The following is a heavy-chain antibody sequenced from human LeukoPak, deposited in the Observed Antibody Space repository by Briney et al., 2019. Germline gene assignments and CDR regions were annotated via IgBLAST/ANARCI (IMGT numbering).Heavy chain of an antibody. CDR3: ARERTMVRGMSWFDP. Sequence: PSETLSLTCAVYGGSFSGYYWSWIRQPPGKGLEWIGEINHSGSTNYNPSLKSRVTISVDTSKNQFSLKLSSVTAADTAVYYCARERTMVRGMSWFDPWGQGTLVTVSS. D-gene: IGHD3-10*01. J-gene: IGHJ5*02. CDR2: INHSGST. CDR1: GGSFSGYY. V-gene: IGHV4-34*01.